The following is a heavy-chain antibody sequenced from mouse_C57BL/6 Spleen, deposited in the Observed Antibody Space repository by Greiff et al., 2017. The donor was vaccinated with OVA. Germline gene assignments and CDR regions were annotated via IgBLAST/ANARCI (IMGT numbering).Heavy chain of an antibody. V-gene: IGHV1-4*01. CDR2: INPSSGYT. J-gene: IGHJ4*01. D-gene: IGHD2-5*01. CDR3: ARMEDYYSNTDYYAMDD. Sequence: QVQLQQSGAELARPGASVKMSCKASGYTFTSYTMHWVKQRPGQGLEWIGYINPSSGYTKYNQKFKDKATLTADKSSSTAYMQLSSLTSDDSAVYYCARMEDYYSNTDYYAMDDWGQGTSVTVSS. CDR1: GYTFTSYT.